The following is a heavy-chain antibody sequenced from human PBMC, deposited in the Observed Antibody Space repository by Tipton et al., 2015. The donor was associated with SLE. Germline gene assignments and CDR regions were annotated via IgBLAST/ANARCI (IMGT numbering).Heavy chain of an antibody. CDR3: ARSGSWHDALDI. CDR1: GFTFSGSA. CDR2: IRSKANSYAT. D-gene: IGHD6-13*01. J-gene: IGHJ3*02. V-gene: IGHV3-73*01. Sequence: SLRLSCAASGFTFSGSAMHWVRQASGKGLEWVGRIRSKANSYATAYAASVKGRFTISRDDSKNTAYLQMNSLKTEDTAVYYCARSGSWHDALDIWGQGTMVTVSS.